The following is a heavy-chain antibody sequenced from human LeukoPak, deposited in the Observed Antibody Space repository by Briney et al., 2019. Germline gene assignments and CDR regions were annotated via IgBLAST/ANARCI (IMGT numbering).Heavy chain of an antibody. CDR3: ARDPTSVPYEPIEPGFDY. CDR2: ISSSSTYI. J-gene: IGHJ4*02. Sequence: PGGSLRPSCTASGFIFSSYSMNWVRQAPGKGLEWVSSISSSSTYIYYADSAKGRFTISRDNAKNSLYLQMNSLRAEDTALYYCARDPTSVPYEPIEPGFDYWGQGTLVTVSS. V-gene: IGHV3-21*04. D-gene: IGHD3-22*01. CDR1: GFIFSSYS.